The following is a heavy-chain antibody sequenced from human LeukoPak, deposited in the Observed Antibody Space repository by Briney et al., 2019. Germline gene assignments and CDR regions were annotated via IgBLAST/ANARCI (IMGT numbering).Heavy chain of an antibody. CDR2: IYYSGST. V-gene: IGHV4-59*01. CDR1: GDSIRGYY. Sequence: PSETLSLTCTVSGDSIRGYYWSWIRQPPGKGLEWIGYIYYSGSTNYNPSLKSRVTISVDTSKNQFSLKLSSVTAADTAVYYCARDTYEDSSGYYSHWGQGTLVTVSS. CDR3: ARDTYEDSSGYYSH. J-gene: IGHJ4*02. D-gene: IGHD3-22*01.